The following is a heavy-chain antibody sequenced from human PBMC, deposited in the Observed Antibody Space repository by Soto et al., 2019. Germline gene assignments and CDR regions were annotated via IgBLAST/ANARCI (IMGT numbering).Heavy chain of an antibody. V-gene: IGHV1-46*01. D-gene: IGHD3-22*01. CDR1: GYTFTSYY. CDR3: ARSYYYDSSGYRPIDY. Sequence: GASVKVSCRASGYTFTSYYMHWVRQAPGQGLEWMGIINPSGGSTSYAQKFQGRVTMTRDTSTSAVYMELSSLRSEDTAVYYCARSYYYDSSGYRPIDYWGQGTLVTVSS. CDR2: INPSGGST. J-gene: IGHJ4*02.